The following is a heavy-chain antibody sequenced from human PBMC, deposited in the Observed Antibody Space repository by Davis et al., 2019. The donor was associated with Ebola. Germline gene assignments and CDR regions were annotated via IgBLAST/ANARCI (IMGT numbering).Heavy chain of an antibody. Sequence: GESLKISCAASGFTFSTYGMHWVRQAPGKGLEWVAFIRYDGSNKYYADSVKGRFTISRDNSRNTLYLQMNSLRAEDTAVYLCAKAKWEVEYHYSGMDVWGKGTTVTVSS. V-gene: IGHV3-30*02. CDR3: AKAKWEVEYHYSGMDV. J-gene: IGHJ6*04. CDR1: GFTFSTYG. CDR2: IRYDGSNK. D-gene: IGHD1-26*01.